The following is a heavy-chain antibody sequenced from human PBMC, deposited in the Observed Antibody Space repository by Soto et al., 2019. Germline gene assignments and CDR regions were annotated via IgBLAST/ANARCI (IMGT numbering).Heavy chain of an antibody. Sequence: SETLSLTCTVPGGSISSYYWSWIRQPPGKGLEWIGYIYYSGSTNYNPSLKSRVTISVDTSKNQFSLKLSSVTAADTAVYYCGGNGGGWFDPWGQGTLVTVSS. J-gene: IGHJ5*02. CDR3: GGNGGGWFDP. V-gene: IGHV4-59*12. D-gene: IGHD3-16*01. CDR2: IYYSGST. CDR1: GGSISSYY.